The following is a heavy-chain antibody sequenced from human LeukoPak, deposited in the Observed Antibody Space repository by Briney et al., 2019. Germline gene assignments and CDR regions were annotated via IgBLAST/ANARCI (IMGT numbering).Heavy chain of an antibody. CDR1: GGSFSGYY. Sequence: SETLSLTCAVYGGSFSGYYWSWIRQPAGKGLEWIGRIYTSGSTNYNPSLKSRVTMSVDTSKNQFSLKLSSVTAADTAVYYCARDRDLPYYGSGTTENWFDPWGQGTLVTVSS. V-gene: IGHV4-4*07. J-gene: IGHJ5*02. CDR2: IYTSGST. D-gene: IGHD3-10*01. CDR3: ARDRDLPYYGSGTTENWFDP.